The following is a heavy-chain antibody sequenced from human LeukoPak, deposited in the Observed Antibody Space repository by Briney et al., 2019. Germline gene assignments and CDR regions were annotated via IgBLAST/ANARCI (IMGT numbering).Heavy chain of an antibody. V-gene: IGHV1-18*01. CDR2: ISAYNGNT. Sequence: ASVEVSCKASGYTFTSYGISWVRQAPGQGLEWMGWISAYNGNTNYAQKLQGRVTMTTDTSTSTAYMELRSLRSDDTAVYYCARQGYSYGSYYFDYWDQGTLVTVSS. J-gene: IGHJ4*02. CDR3: ARQGYSYGSYYFDY. CDR1: GYTFTSYG. D-gene: IGHD5-18*01.